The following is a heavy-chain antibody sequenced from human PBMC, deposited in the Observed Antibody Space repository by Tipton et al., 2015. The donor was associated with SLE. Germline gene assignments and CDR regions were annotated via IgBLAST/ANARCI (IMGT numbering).Heavy chain of an antibody. J-gene: IGHJ3*02. CDR1: GGSISSHY. D-gene: IGHD6-13*01. V-gene: IGHV4-59*08. CDR3: ARQAAGAFDI. Sequence: TLSLTCTVSGGSISSHYWSWIRQPPGKGLEWIGYIYYSGSTNYNPSLKSRVTISIDTSKNHFSLKLSSVTAADTAVYYCARQAAGAFDIWGQGTMVTVSS. CDR2: IYYSGST.